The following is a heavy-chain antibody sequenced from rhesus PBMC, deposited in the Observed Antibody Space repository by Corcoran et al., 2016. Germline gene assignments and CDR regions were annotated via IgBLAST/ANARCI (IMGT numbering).Heavy chain of an antibody. CDR1: GFTFGSYA. CDR2: LVPLVGVT. Sequence: QVQLVQSGAEVKKHGASVKGSCKASGFTFGSYAISWVRQAPGQGLEWRGGLVPLVGVTNYAQTFQGRDTIPADTSTSTAYMELSSLRSEDAAVYYCARGTYYFDYWGQGVLVTVSS. J-gene: IGHJ4*01. CDR3: ARGTYYFDY. V-gene: IGHV1S10*01.